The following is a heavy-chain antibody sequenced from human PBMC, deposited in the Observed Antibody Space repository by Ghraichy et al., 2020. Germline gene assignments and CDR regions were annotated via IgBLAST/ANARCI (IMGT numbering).Heavy chain of an antibody. CDR3: ARHLGVLTGWRRRYYFDS. J-gene: IGHJ4*02. D-gene: IGHD6-19*01. Sequence: GVSLNISCAASGFMFESYWMSWVRQAPGKGLEWVASIKPDGSEKYYVDSVRGRIIISRDNAKNSFYLQMNRLGVEDTAVYFCARHLGVLTGWRRRYYFDSWGQGTLIPVSS. CDR1: GFMFESYW. V-gene: IGHV3-7*03. CDR2: IKPDGSEK.